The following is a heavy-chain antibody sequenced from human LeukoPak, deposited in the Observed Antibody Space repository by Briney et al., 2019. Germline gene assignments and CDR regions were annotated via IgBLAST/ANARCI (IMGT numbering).Heavy chain of an antibody. V-gene: IGHV3-74*01. Sequence: GGSLRLSCAASGFTFSSSAMSWVRQAPGQGLVWVAAINRDGTGTSHADSVRGRFTVSRDNAKNTLYLQLNSLRADDTAVYYCARGLSYAVAYGDYWGQGTLVTVSS. D-gene: IGHD6-19*01. CDR2: INRDGTGT. CDR1: GFTFSSSA. CDR3: ARGLSYAVAYGDY. J-gene: IGHJ4*02.